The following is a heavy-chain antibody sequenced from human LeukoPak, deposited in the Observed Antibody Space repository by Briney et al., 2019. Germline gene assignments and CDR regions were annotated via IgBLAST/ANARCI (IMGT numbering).Heavy chain of an antibody. CDR1: RDSVSSNSAA. D-gene: IGHD6-13*01. V-gene: IGHV6-1*01. J-gene: IGHJ5*02. Sequence: SQTLSLTCALSRDSVSSNSAAWNWVRQSPSRGLEWLGRTYYRSKWYNDYAVSVKSRITIHPDTSKNQFSLQLNSVTPEDTAVYYCARASYEQQPNNWFDPWGQGTLVTVSS. CDR2: TYYRSKWYN. CDR3: ARASYEQQPNNWFDP.